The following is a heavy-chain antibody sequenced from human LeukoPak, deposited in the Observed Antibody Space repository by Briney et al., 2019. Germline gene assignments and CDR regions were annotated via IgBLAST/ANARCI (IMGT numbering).Heavy chain of an antibody. D-gene: IGHD4-17*01. CDR3: AREGNYGDYGAFDI. V-gene: IGHV1-69*13. CDR1: GGTFSSYA. J-gene: IGHJ3*02. CDR2: IIPIFGTA. Sequence: ASVKVSCKASGGTFSSYAISRVRQAPGQGLEWMGGIIPIFGTANYAQKFQGRVTITADESTSTAYMELSSLRSEDTAVYYCAREGNYGDYGAFDIWGQGTMVTVSS.